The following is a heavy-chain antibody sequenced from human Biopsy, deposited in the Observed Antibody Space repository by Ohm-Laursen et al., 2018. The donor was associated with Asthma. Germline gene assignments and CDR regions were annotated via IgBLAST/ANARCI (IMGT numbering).Heavy chain of an antibody. D-gene: IGHD5-12*01. CDR2: ISGSGDNT. CDR3: ARARSGNYFDY. J-gene: IGHJ4*02. CDR1: GFTFSNYA. Sequence: SLRLSCAAPGFTFSNYAMSWVRQAPGKGLEWVSGISGSGDNTYYVDSVKGRFTISRDNSKNTLFLQINSLRAEDTAVYYCARARSGNYFDYWGQGTLVTVSS. V-gene: IGHV3-23*01.